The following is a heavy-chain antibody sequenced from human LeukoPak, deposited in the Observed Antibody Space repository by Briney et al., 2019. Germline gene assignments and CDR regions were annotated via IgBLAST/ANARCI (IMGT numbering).Heavy chain of an antibody. CDR2: IYSTGST. J-gene: IGHJ4*02. CDR3: ARHEGLARPFDY. Sequence: PSETLSLTCSVSGSSISNYYWSWIRQSPGKGLEWIGYIYSTGSTDYNPSPKSRVTISVETSKNQFSLRLSSVTAADTAVYFCARHEGLARPFDYWGQGTLVPVSS. D-gene: IGHD6-19*01. V-gene: IGHV4-59*08. CDR1: GSSISNYY.